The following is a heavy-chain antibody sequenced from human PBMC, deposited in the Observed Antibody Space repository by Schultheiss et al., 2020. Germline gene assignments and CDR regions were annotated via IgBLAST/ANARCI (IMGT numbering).Heavy chain of an antibody. CDR2: ISAYNGNT. J-gene: IGHJ4*02. D-gene: IGHD6-13*01. Sequence: ASVKVSCKASGYTFTSYGISWVRQAPGQGLEWMGWISAYNGNTNYAQKFQGRVTMTRDTSISTAYMELSRLRSDDTAVYYCARVRGRGIAAAGHYYFDYWGQGTLVTVSS. V-gene: IGHV1-18*01. CDR3: ARVRGRGIAAAGHYYFDY. CDR1: GYTFTSYG.